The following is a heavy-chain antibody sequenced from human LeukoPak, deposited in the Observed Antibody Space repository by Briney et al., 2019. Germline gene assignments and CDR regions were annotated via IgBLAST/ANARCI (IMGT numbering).Heavy chain of an antibody. CDR2: IYSGGST. V-gene: IGHV3-66*02. J-gene: IGHJ4*02. Sequence: GGSLRLSCAASGFTVSSNYMSWVRQAPGKGLEWVSVIYSGGSTYYADSVKGRFTISRDNSKTTLYLQMNSLRAEDTAVYYCARSYYYGSGSPKYWGQGTLVTVSS. CDR3: ARSYYYGSGSPKY. CDR1: GFTVSSNY. D-gene: IGHD3-10*01.